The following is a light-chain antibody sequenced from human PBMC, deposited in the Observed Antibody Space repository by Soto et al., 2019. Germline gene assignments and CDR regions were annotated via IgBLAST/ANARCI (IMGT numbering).Light chain of an antibody. CDR3: AAWDGSMNAWV. Sequence: QSAVTQPPSASGTPGQRVTISCSGSSSNIGSNTVIWYQQLPGTAPKLLIYSNNKRPSGVPDRFSGSKSGTSASLAISGLQSEDEADYYCAAWDGSMNAWVFGGGTKLTVL. V-gene: IGLV1-44*01. CDR1: SSNIGSNT. J-gene: IGLJ3*02. CDR2: SNN.